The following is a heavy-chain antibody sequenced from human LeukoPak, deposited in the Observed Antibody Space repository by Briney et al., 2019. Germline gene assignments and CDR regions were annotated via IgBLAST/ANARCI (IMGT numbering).Heavy chain of an antibody. CDR3: ARAGSSWYGRDAFDI. V-gene: IGHV4-59*12. D-gene: IGHD6-13*01. Sequence: SETLSLTCTVSGGSISTYFWSWVRQPPGKGLECIGYIYHSGSTYYNPSLKSRVTISVDRSKNQFSLKLSSVTAADTAVYYCARAGSSWYGRDAFDIWGQGTMVTVSS. J-gene: IGHJ3*02. CDR1: GGSISTYF. CDR2: IYHSGST.